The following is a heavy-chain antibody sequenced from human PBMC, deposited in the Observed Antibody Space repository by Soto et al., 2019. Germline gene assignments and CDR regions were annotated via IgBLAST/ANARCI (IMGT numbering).Heavy chain of an antibody. Sequence: GGSLKISCKGSGYSFSGYWITCVRQKPGKGLEWMGRIDPSDSDTRYSPSFQGQVSISADKSINTAYLQWSSLKASDSAVYYCARQDGAAEYYFDYWGQGALVTVSS. CDR3: ARQDGAAEYYFDY. V-gene: IGHV5-51*01. D-gene: IGHD3-16*01. CDR2: IDPSDSDT. CDR1: GYSFSGYW. J-gene: IGHJ4*02.